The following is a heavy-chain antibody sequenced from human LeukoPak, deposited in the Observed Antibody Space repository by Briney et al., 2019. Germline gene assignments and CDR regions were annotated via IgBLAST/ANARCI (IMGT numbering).Heavy chain of an antibody. CDR3: AKDDDIVVVVALWS. CDR2: ISGSGGST. Sequence: PGGSLRLSCAASGFTFSSYSMNWVRQAPGKGLEWVSAISGSGGSTYYADSVKGRFTISRDNSKNTLYLQMNSLRAEDTAVYYCAKDDDIVVVVALWSWGQGTLVTVSS. V-gene: IGHV3-23*01. CDR1: GFTFSSYS. J-gene: IGHJ4*02. D-gene: IGHD2-15*01.